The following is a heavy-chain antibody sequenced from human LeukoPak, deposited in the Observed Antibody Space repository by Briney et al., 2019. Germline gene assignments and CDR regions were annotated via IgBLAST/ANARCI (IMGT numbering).Heavy chain of an antibody. V-gene: IGHV3-23*01. CDR2: IRGSGGST. CDR3: AKAVLAVAGGIHFDY. Sequence: GGSLRLSCAASGFTFSSYAMGWVRQAPGKGLEWVSTIRGSGGSTYYADSVKGRFTISRDNSKNTLYLQMNSLRAEDTAGYYCAKAVLAVAGGIHFDYWGQGTLSPSPQ. J-gene: IGHJ4*02. CDR1: GFTFSSYA. D-gene: IGHD6-19*01.